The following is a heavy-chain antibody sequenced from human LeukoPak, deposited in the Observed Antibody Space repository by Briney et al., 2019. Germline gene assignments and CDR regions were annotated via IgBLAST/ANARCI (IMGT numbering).Heavy chain of an antibody. CDR2: INPNSGGT. D-gene: IGHD3-10*01. CDR1: GYTCTGYY. J-gene: IGHJ6*02. V-gene: IGHV1-2*02. CDR3: ARVPGKYYYGSGSKYYYYYGMDV. Sequence: ASVKVSCKASGYTCTGYYMHWVRHAPGQGLESMGWINPNSGGTNYAQKFQGRVTMTRDTSISTAYMELSRLRSDDTAVYYCARVPGKYYYGSGSKYYYYYGMDVWGQGTTVTVSS.